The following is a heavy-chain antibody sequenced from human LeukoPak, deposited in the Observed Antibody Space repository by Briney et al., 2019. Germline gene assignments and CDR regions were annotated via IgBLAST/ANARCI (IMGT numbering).Heavy chain of an antibody. V-gene: IGHV4-30-2*01. Sequence: SQTLSLTCAVSGGSISSGGYSWSWIRQPPGKGLEWIGYIYYSGSTYYNPSLKSRVTISVDRSKNQFSLKLSSVTAADTAVYYCARVVVQLWSQFDYWGQGTLVTVSS. J-gene: IGHJ4*02. CDR2: IYYSGST. CDR3: ARVVVQLWSQFDY. CDR1: GGSISSGGYS. D-gene: IGHD5-18*01.